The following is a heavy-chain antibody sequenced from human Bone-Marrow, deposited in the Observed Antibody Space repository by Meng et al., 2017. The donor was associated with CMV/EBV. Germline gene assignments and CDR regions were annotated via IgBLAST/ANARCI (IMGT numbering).Heavy chain of an antibody. CDR1: GGSISSYY. V-gene: IGHV4-59*01. D-gene: IGHD2-2*01. Sequence: GSLRLSCTVPGGSISSYYWSWIRQPPGKGLEWIGYIYYSGSTNYNPSLKSRVTISVDTSKNQFSLKLSSVTAADTAVYYCARDRGLEYQLLNEYYYYGMDVWGQGTTVTVPS. J-gene: IGHJ6*02. CDR2: IYYSGST. CDR3: ARDRGLEYQLLNEYYYYGMDV.